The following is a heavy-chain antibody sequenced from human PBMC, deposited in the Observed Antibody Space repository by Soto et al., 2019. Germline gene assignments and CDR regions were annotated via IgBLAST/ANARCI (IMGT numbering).Heavy chain of an antibody. J-gene: IGHJ4*02. CDR1: GYTFSNYD. CDR3: ARGKRYTNDY. Sequence: QVQLVQSGAEVKKPGASVKVSCKASGYTFSNYDINWVRQATGQGLEWMGWMSPNSGRTGYAQKFQGRVTMTRNTSSSTAYMEVSSLRSEDTAVYYCARGKRYTNDYWGQGTLVTVSS. V-gene: IGHV1-8*01. D-gene: IGHD2-2*02. CDR2: MSPNSGRT.